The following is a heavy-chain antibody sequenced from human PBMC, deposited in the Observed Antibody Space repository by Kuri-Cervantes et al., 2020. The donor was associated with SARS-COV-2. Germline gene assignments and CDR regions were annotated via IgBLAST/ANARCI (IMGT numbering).Heavy chain of an antibody. Sequence: GGSLRLSCAASGFIFSDYFLHWVRQAPGKGLEWVAVISYDASNKYYADSVKGRFTISRDNSKNTLFLQMNSLRAEDTAVYYCAKGIAVAGTGGFDYWGQGTLVTVSS. CDR1: GFIFSDYF. J-gene: IGHJ4*02. D-gene: IGHD6-19*01. CDR3: AKGIAVAGTGGFDY. V-gene: IGHV3-30-3*01. CDR2: ISYDASNK.